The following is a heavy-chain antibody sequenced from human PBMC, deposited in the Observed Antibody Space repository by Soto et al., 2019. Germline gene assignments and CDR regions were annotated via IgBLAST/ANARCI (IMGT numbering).Heavy chain of an antibody. CDR3: ATSYDYGDYRDAFDI. V-gene: IGHV3-23*01. CDR1: GFTFSSYA. CDR2: ISGSGGST. D-gene: IGHD4-17*01. J-gene: IGHJ3*02. Sequence: EVQLLASGGGLVQPGGSLRLSCAASGFTFSSYAISWVRQAPGKGLEWVSAISGSGGSTYYADSVKGRFTLSRDNSKNTLYLQKNSLRAEDTAVYYCATSYDYGDYRDAFDIWGQGTMVTVSS.